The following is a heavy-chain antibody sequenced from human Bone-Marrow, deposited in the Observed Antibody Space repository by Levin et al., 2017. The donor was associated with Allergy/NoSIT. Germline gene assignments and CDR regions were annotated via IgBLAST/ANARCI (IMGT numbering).Heavy chain of an antibody. V-gene: IGHV3-7*01. D-gene: IGHD1-26*01. CDR3: VRDIIGGSYWYDGLDV. CDR1: GFTFSRYW. J-gene: IGHJ6*02. CDR2: IKQDGSEK. Sequence: SCAASGFTFSRYWMSWVRQAPGKGLEWVANIKQDGSEKYYVDSVKGRFTISRDNAKNSLYLQMNSLRAEDTAVYYCVRDIIGGSYWYDGLDVWGQGTTVTVSS.